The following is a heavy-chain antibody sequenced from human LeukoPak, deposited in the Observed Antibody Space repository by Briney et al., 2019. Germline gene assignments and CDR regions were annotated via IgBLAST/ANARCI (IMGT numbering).Heavy chain of an antibody. V-gene: IGHV4-34*01. CDR2: INHSGST. J-gene: IGHJ4*02. CDR3: ARFDYGDYGRFDY. Sequence: PSETLSLTCAVYGGSFSGYYWSWIRQPPGKGLEWIGEINHSGSTNYNPSLKSRVTISVDTSRNQFSLKLSSVTAADTAVYYCARFDYGDYGRFDYWGQGTLVTVSS. CDR1: GGSFSGYY. D-gene: IGHD4-17*01.